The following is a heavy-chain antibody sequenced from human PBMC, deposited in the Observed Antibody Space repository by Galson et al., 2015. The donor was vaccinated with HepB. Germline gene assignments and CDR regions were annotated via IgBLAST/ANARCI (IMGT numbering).Heavy chain of an antibody. J-gene: IGHJ3*02. D-gene: IGHD3-22*01. CDR1: GYTFTGYY. CDR2: INPNSGGT. V-gene: IGHV1-2*02. Sequence: SVKVSCKASGYTFTGYYMHWVRQAPGQGLEWMGWINPNSGGTNYAQKFQGRVTMTRGTSISTAYMELSRLRSDDTAVYYCARRMGTMIVVVITTDDAFDIWGQGTMVTVSS. CDR3: ARRMGTMIVVVITTDDAFDI.